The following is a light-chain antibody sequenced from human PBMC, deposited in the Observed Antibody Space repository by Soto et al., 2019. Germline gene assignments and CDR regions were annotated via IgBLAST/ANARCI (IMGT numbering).Light chain of an antibody. V-gene: IGKV3-20*01. CDR2: AAS. Sequence: EIVLTQSPGTLSSSPGERATLSCRASQSVSSSYFAWYQQKPGQAPSLLIYAASSRATGIPDRFSGSGSGADFTLTISRLEPEDFAVYYGQQYGSSSWTFGQGTRVEI. CDR3: QQYGSSSWT. CDR1: QSVSSSY. J-gene: IGKJ1*01.